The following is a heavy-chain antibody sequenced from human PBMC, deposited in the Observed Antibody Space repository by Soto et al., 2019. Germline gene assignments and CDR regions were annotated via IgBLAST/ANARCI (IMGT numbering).Heavy chain of an antibody. J-gene: IGHJ6*02. D-gene: IGHD6-6*01. CDR1: GGSFSGYY. CDR3: ARDSEQLVPYYYGMDV. V-gene: IGHV4-34*09. Sequence: PSETLSLTCAVYGGSFSGYYWSWIRQPPGKGLEWIGEINHSGSTYYNPSLKSRVTISVDTSKIQFSLKLSSVTAADTAVYYCARDSEQLVPYYYGMDVWGQGTTVTVSS. CDR2: INHSGST.